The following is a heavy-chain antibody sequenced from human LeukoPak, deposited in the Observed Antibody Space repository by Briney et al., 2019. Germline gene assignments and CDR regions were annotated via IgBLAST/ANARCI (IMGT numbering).Heavy chain of an antibody. Sequence: GGSLRLSCAGSGFTFSSYGMSWVRQAPGKGLEWVSAIRGTGTSTYYADSVKGRFTISRDNSKNTLYLQMNSLRAEDTAVYYCARDLGPYYYYMDVWGKGTTVTVSS. V-gene: IGHV3-23*01. CDR3: ARDLGPYYYYMDV. CDR1: GFTFSSYG. J-gene: IGHJ6*03. CDR2: IRGTGTST.